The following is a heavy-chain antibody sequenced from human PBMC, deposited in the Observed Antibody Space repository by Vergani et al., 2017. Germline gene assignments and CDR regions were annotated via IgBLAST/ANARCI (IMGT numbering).Heavy chain of an antibody. Sequence: EVNLVESGGGLVHPGGSLRLACATSGFTFTYHGMYWVRQGPGKGLEFVSGIGNYGGSIQYGNSVKGRFILSRDNSKRTVFLQMGSLTTEDTGVYYCAGQLRTARSGILHAVDIWGSGTLVTVSS. V-gene: IGHV3-64*01. J-gene: IGHJ3*02. D-gene: IGHD1-1*01. CDR2: IGNYGGSI. CDR1: GFTFTYHG. CDR3: AGQLRTARSGILHAVDI.